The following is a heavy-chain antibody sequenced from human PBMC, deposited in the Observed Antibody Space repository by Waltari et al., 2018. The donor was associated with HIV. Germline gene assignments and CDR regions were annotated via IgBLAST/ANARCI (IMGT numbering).Heavy chain of an antibody. J-gene: IGHJ2*01. V-gene: IGHV1-2*06. CDR3: ARGFFQNDLRGLFDL. CDR1: GYSFIAYY. Sequence: QVQLVQSGAAVKMPGASVRVSCKASGYSFIAYYVHWVRQATGQGLQWMGRINPKSGVTNYPQKFQGRVSMTRDTSISTAYLEVTTLRSDDTAVYYCARGFFQNDLRGLFDLWGRGTLVTVSS. D-gene: IGHD3-16*01. CDR2: INPKSGVT.